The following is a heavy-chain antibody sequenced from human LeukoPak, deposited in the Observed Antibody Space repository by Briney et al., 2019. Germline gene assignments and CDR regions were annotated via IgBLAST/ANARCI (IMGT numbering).Heavy chain of an antibody. J-gene: IGHJ4*02. CDR3: ARAGDSSGYSDY. CDR1: GVSFSCYY. CDR2: INHRGST. Sequence: SETLSLTCAVYGVSFSCYYWSWIRQPPGKGLEWIGEINHRGSTNYNPSLKSRVTISVNTSKNQFSLKLRSVTAADTAVYYCARAGDSSGYSDYWGQGTLVTVSS. V-gene: IGHV4-34*01. D-gene: IGHD3-22*01.